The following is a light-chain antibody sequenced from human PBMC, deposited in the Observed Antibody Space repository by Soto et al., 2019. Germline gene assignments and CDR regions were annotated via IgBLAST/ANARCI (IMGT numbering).Light chain of an antibody. CDR2: RSN. CDR3: AAWDDSLSAYV. V-gene: IGLV1-47*01. J-gene: IGLJ1*01. Sequence: QSVLTQPPSASGTPGQRVIISCFGSSSNIGKSNIYWYQQLPGTAPKVLIYRSNQRPSGVPDRFSGSKSGTSASLAISGLRSEDEADYNCAAWDDSLSAYVFGTGTKVTVL. CDR1: SSNIGKSN.